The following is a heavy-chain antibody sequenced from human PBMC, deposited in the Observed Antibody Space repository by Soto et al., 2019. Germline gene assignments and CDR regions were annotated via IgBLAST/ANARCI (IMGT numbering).Heavy chain of an antibody. CDR3: ARDLSGDYGALDT. J-gene: IGHJ3*02. CDR2: IWYDGSNK. Sequence: PGGSLRLSCAPSGFTFSSYGMLWARQAPGKGLEWVAVIWYDGSNKVYADSVKGRFTISRDNSKNTLYLQMNSLRAEDTAVYYCARDLSGDYGALDTWGQGTMVTVSS. D-gene: IGHD4-17*01. V-gene: IGHV3-33*01. CDR1: GFTFSSYG.